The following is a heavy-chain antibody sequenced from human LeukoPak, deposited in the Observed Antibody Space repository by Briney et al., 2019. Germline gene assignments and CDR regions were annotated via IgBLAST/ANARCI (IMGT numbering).Heavy chain of an antibody. D-gene: IGHD4-17*01. J-gene: IGHJ4*02. CDR3: APIFGDYSDFDS. Sequence: NPSETLSLTCTVSGGSISSSSYYWSWVRQPPGKGLEWIGEITHSGRTNYNPSLKSRVTISLDTSKNQFSLRLTSVAAADTAVYYCAPIFGDYSDFDSWSQGTLVTVSS. CDR1: GGSISSSSYY. V-gene: IGHV4-39*07. CDR2: ITHSGRT.